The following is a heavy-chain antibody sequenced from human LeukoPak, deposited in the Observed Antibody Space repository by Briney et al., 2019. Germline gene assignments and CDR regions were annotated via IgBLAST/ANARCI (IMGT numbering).Heavy chain of an antibody. J-gene: IGHJ3*01. CDR3: ARNLNFGSGVYSLSPFVL. Sequence: GASVKVSCKASGYTITSYGISWVRQAPGQGLEWMGWISAYNGNTNYAQRFQGRLTMTTDSSTSTAYMDLKSLRSDDTAMYYCARNLNFGSGVYSLSPFVLWGQGKKVSVSS. CDR1: GYTITSYG. D-gene: IGHD3-10*01. CDR2: ISAYNGNT. V-gene: IGHV1-18*01.